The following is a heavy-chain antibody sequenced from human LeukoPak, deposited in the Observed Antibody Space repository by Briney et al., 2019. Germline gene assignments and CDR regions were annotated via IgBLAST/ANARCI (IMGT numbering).Heavy chain of an antibody. D-gene: IGHD1-1*01. V-gene: IGHV3-21*01. CDR2: ISGDSTYI. Sequence: GGSLRLSCAASGFTFASYSMNWVRQAPGKGLEWVSSISGDSTYIYNAGSVKGRFTISRDNAQASLYLQMTSLRADDTAVYYCARVSGRLERQSDLDYWGQGTLVIVSS. CDR1: GFTFASYS. CDR3: ARVSGRLERQSDLDY. J-gene: IGHJ4*02.